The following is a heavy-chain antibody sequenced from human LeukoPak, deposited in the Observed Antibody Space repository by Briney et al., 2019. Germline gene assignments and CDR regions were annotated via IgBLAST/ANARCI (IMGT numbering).Heavy chain of an antibody. V-gene: IGHV4-30-2*01. J-gene: IGHJ6*02. D-gene: IGHD2-2*01. CDR1: GGSISSGGYS. CDR3: ARDRWHCSSTSCPPSLYYYYGMDV. CDR2: IYHSGST. Sequence: SETLSLTCAVSGGSISSGGYSWSWIRQPPGKGLEWFRYIYHSGSTYYNPSIKSRVTISVDRSKNQFSLKLSSVTAADTAVYYCARDRWHCSSTSCPPSLYYYYGMDVWGQGTTVTVSS.